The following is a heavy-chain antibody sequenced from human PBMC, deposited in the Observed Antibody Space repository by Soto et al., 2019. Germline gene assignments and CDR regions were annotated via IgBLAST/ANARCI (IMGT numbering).Heavy chain of an antibody. CDR1: GFTFRSYS. Sequence: EVQLVESGGGLVKPGGSLRLSCAASGFTFRSYSMNWVRQAPVKGLEWVSSISSSSSYIYYADSVKGRFTISRDNAKNSLYLQMNSLRAEDTAVYYCARDLGYGSGNDAFDIWGQGTMVTVSS. CDR2: ISSSSSYI. CDR3: ARDLGYGSGNDAFDI. V-gene: IGHV3-21*01. D-gene: IGHD3-10*01. J-gene: IGHJ3*02.